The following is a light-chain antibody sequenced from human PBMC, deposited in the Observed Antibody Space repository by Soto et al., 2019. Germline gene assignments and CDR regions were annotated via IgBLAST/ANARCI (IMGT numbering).Light chain of an antibody. V-gene: IGKV3-20*01. CDR1: QSVSSSY. J-gene: IGKJ5*01. CDR3: QQYDSSPHS. CDR2: GAS. Sequence: EIVLTQSPGTLSLSPGERATLSCRASQSVSSSYLAWYQQKPGQAPRLLIYGASSRATGIPDRFSGSGSGTDFTLTISRLEPEDFAVYYCQQYDSSPHSFGQGTRLEIK.